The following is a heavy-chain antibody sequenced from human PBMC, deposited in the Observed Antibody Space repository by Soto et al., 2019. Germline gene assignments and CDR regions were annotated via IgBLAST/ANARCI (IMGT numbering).Heavy chain of an antibody. CDR2: ISYDGNHK. D-gene: IGHD1-26*01. V-gene: IGHV3-30*03. Sequence: VQLVESGGGVVQPGRSLRLSCVASGFLFDTYGMHWLRQPPGKGLEWVAIISYDGNHKEYADSVKGRFAISRDNSENTLYLQMNNLGGEDTALYYCATSASSDHWGQGTQVTVSS. CDR3: ATSASSDH. CDR1: GFLFDTYG. J-gene: IGHJ4*02.